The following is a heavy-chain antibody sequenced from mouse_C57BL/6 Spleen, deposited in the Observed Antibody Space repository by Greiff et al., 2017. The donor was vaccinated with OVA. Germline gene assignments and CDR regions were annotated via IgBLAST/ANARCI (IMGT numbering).Heavy chain of an antibody. D-gene: IGHD2-4*01. CDR2: IAPETGST. V-gene: IGHV1-15*01. J-gene: IGHJ3*01. CDR3: TSGDDYCEAY. Sequence: QVQLQQSGAELVRPGASVTLSCKASGYTFTDYEMNWVKQTPVHGLEWIGAIAPETGSTAYNQKFKGKAILTSDKSSRTAYMELLRLTSADSAVYYCTSGDDYCEAYWGQGTLVTVSA. CDR1: GYTFTDYE.